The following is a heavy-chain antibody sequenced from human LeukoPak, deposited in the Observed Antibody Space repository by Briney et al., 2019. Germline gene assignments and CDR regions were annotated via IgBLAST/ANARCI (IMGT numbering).Heavy chain of an antibody. CDR3: TKDRIQVWLPHFDY. V-gene: IGHV3-53*01. CDR1: GFTVSSNY. CDR2: IYSGGST. D-gene: IGHD5-18*01. J-gene: IGHJ4*02. Sequence: GGSLRLSCAASGFTVSSNYMSWVRQAPGKGLEWVSVIYSGGSTYYADSVKGRFTISRDNSKNTLYLQMNSLRAEDTAVYYCTKDRIQVWLPHFDYWGQGTLVTVSS.